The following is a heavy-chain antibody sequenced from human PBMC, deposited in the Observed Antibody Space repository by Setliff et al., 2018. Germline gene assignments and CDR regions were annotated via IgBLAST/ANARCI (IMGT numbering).Heavy chain of an antibody. CDR1: GDYISSQY. Sequence: PSETLSLTCTVSGDYISSQYWSWIRQPPGKGLEWIGEINHSGSSNYNPSLKSRVTISVDTSKNQFSLNLSSVTAADTAVYYCARGPRYSGSYYVNYWGQGTLVTVSS. CDR3: ARGPRYSGSYYVNY. V-gene: IGHV4-34*01. D-gene: IGHD1-26*01. J-gene: IGHJ4*02. CDR2: INHSGSS.